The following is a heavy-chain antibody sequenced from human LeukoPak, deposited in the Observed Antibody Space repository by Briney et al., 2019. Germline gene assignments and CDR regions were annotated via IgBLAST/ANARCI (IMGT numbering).Heavy chain of an antibody. D-gene: IGHD6-13*01. CDR1: GYTFTSYD. CDR3: ARDDSIAAAGTWFDY. J-gene: IGHJ4*02. Sequence: ASVKVSCKASGYTFTSYDINWVRQATGQGLEWMGWMNPNSGNTGYAQKFQGRVTITRNTSISTAYMELSSLRSDDTAVYYCARDDSIAAAGTWFDYWGQGTLVTVSA. V-gene: IGHV1-8*03. CDR2: MNPNSGNT.